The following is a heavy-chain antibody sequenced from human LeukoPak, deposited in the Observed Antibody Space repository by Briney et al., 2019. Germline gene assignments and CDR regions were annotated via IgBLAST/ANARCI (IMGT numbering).Heavy chain of an antibody. D-gene: IGHD3-10*01. CDR1: GGSFSGYY. Sequence: PSETLSLTCAVYGGSFSGYYWSWIRQPPGKRLEWIGEINHSGSTNYNPSLKSRVTISVDTSKNQFSLKLSSMTAADTAVYYCASLITMVRGVIRAERYYYYGMDVWGQGTTVTVSS. V-gene: IGHV4-34*01. CDR2: INHSGST. CDR3: ASLITMVRGVIRAERYYYYGMDV. J-gene: IGHJ6*02.